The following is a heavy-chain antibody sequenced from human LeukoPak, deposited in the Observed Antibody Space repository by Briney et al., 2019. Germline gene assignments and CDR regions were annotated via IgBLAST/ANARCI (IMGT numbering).Heavy chain of an antibody. CDR1: GFTFSSYA. D-gene: IGHD2-15*01. Sequence: GGSLRLSCAASGFTFSSYALSWVRQAPGKGLEWVSAISGSGTGTYYADSVKGRFTISRDNSKNTLYLQMNNLRAEDTAVYYCAKGSGVYCSGGSCYVDYWGQGTLVTVSS. J-gene: IGHJ4*02. V-gene: IGHV3-23*01. CDR3: AKGSGVYCSGGSCYVDY. CDR2: ISGSGTGT.